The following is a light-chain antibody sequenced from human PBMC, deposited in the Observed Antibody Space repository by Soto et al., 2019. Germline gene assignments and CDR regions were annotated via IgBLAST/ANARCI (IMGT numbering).Light chain of an antibody. J-gene: IGLJ2*01. V-gene: IGLV1-40*01. CDR2: GKS. CDR3: QAYDSSLSGVV. CDR1: SSNIGAGYD. Sequence: QSVLTPPPSVSGAPGKRVTISCTGRSSNIGAGYDVHWYQQLPGTSPKLLIYGKSNRPSGVPARSSGPKSGTSASLAITGLQAEDEADYSFQAYDSSLSGVVFCGVTNLTVL.